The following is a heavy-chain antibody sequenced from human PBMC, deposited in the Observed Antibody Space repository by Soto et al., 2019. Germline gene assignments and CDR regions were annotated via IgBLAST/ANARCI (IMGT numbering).Heavy chain of an antibody. Sequence: ASVKVSCKASGGTFSSYAISWVRQAPGQGLEWMGGIIPIFGTANYAQKFQGRVTITADESTSTAYMELSSLRSEDTAVYYCARARFLNWNDAYYYYYGMDVWGQGTTVTVSS. J-gene: IGHJ6*02. CDR2: IIPIFGTA. CDR3: ARARFLNWNDAYYYYYGMDV. CDR1: GGTFSSYA. D-gene: IGHD1-1*01. V-gene: IGHV1-69*13.